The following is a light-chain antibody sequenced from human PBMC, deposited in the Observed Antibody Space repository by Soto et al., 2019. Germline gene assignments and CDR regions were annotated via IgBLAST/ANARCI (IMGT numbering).Light chain of an antibody. J-gene: IGKJ1*01. Sequence: EIVMTQSPASLSVSPGETATLSCRASQSVSSNLAWYQQKPGQAPRLLIYGASTRATGIPARFSGSGSGTEFTLTISSLQSEDFAVYYCQHIGTFGQGTKVEIK. CDR2: GAS. CDR1: QSVSSN. CDR3: QHIGT. V-gene: IGKV3-15*01.